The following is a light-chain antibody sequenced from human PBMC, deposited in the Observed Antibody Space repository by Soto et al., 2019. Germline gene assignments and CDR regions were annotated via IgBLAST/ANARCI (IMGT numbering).Light chain of an antibody. CDR3: QQYYNTPLT. V-gene: IGKV4-1*01. J-gene: IGKJ4*01. CDR1: QSVLYSSNNRNY. Sequence: DIVMTQSPDSLAVSLGERVTINCKSSQSVLYSSNNRNYLAWFQQKPGQPPKLLIYWASTRESGVPDRFSGSGSGTDFTLTISGLQAEDVAVYYCQQYYNTPLTLGGRTKVEI. CDR2: WAS.